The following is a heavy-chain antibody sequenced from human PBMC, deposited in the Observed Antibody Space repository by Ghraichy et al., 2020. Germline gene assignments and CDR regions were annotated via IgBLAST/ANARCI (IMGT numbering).Heavy chain of an antibody. D-gene: IGHD2-8*02. CDR1: GYTFTGYY. Sequence: ASVKVSCKASGYTFTGYYMHWVRQAPGQGLEWMGWINPNSGGTNYAQKFQGWVTMTRDTSISTAYMELSRLRSDDTAVYYCARGPQYCTGGVCRGQFDYWGQGTLVTVSS. CDR2: INPNSGGT. J-gene: IGHJ4*02. V-gene: IGHV1-2*04. CDR3: ARGPQYCTGGVCRGQFDY.